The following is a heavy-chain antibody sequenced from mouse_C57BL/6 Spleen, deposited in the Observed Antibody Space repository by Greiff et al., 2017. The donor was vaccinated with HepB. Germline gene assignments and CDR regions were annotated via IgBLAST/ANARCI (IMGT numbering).Heavy chain of an antibody. V-gene: IGHV5-16*01. J-gene: IGHJ2*01. Sequence: EVHLVESEGGLVQPGRSMKLSCTASGFTFSDYYMAWVRQVPEKGLEWVANINYDGSSTYYLDSLKSRFIISRDNAKNILYLQMSSLKSEDTATYYCAATVVGVFDYWGQGTTLTVSS. CDR1: GFTFSDYY. CDR3: AATVVGVFDY. D-gene: IGHD1-1*01. CDR2: INYDGSST.